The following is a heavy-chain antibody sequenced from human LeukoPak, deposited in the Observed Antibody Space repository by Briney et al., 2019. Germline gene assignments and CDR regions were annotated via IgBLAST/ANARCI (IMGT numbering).Heavy chain of an antibody. J-gene: IGHJ3*02. CDR2: INPNSGGT. CDR3: AREVGATTWGAFDI. D-gene: IGHD1-26*01. Sequence: ASVEVSCKASGYTFTGYYMHWVRQAHGQGLEWMGWINPNSGGTNYAQKFQGRVTMTRDTSISTAYMELSRLRSDDTAVYYCAREVGATTWGAFDIWGQGTMVTVSS. V-gene: IGHV1-2*02. CDR1: GYTFTGYY.